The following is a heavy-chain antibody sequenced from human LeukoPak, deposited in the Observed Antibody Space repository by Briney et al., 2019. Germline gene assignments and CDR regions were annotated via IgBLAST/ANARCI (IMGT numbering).Heavy chain of an antibody. CDR1: GFTFNNAW. V-gene: IGHV3-21*01. CDR3: TRGAGESLFDY. CDR2: ITSGRTYI. J-gene: IGHJ4*02. D-gene: IGHD3-10*01. Sequence: AGGSLRLSCAASGFTFNNAWMNWVRRAPGKGLEWVASITSGRTYIYYPDSVKGRFSISRDNAKKPLYLQMSSLRDEDTAVYYCTRGAGESLFDYWGQGAPVTVSS.